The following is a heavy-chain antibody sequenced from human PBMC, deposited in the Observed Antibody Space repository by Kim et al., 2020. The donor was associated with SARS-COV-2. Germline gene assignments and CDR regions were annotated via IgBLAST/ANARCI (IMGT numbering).Heavy chain of an antibody. D-gene: IGHD6-13*01. J-gene: IGHJ4*02. CDR3: AKTWKIAAAGTLDY. CDR2: ISYDGSNK. V-gene: IGHV3-30*18. Sequence: GGSLRLSCAASGFTFSSYGMHWVRQAPGKGLEWVAVISYDGSNKYYADSVKGRFTISRDNSKNTLYLQMNSLRAEDTAVYYCAKTWKIAAAGTLDYWGQG. CDR1: GFTFSSYG.